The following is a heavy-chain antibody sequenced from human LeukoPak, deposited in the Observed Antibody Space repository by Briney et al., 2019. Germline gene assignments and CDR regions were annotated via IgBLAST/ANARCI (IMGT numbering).Heavy chain of an antibody. CDR1: GFTFSSYS. D-gene: IGHD2-15*01. CDR2: ISSSSSTI. V-gene: IGHV3-48*04. Sequence: GGSLRLSCAASGFTFSSYSMNWVRQAPGKGLEWGSYISSSSSTIYYADSVKGRFTISRDNAKNSLFLQMNSLRAEDTAVYYCARVLRYCSGGNCYSGGLGYMDVWGKGTTVTISS. J-gene: IGHJ6*03. CDR3: ARVLRYCSGGNCYSGGLGYMDV.